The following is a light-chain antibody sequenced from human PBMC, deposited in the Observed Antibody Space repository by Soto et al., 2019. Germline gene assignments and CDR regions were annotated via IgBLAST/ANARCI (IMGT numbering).Light chain of an antibody. CDR3: QQYNSYSLPMST. CDR2: DAS. V-gene: IGKV1-5*01. Sequence: DIQMTQSPSTLSASVGDRVTITCRASQSISSWLAWYQQKPGKAPKLLIYDASSLESGVPSRFSGSGSGTEFTLTISSLQPDDFATYYCQQYNSYSLPMSTFGQGTKLEIK. J-gene: IGKJ2*01. CDR1: QSISSW.